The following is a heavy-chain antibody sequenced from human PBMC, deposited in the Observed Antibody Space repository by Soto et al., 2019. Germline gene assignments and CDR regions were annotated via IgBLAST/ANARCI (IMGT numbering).Heavy chain of an antibody. CDR1: GYTFTRSG. Sequence: QVQLVQSGAEVKKPGASVKVSCKASGYTFTRSGISWVRQAPGQGLEWMGWISTYNGDTNYAQTFQGRVTMTTDTSTSTVHMEVRSLRSDDTAVYYCAREGVAPYYYYGMDVWGQGTPLTVSS. CDR2: ISTYNGDT. J-gene: IGHJ6*02. D-gene: IGHD5-12*01. V-gene: IGHV1-18*01. CDR3: AREGVAPYYYYGMDV.